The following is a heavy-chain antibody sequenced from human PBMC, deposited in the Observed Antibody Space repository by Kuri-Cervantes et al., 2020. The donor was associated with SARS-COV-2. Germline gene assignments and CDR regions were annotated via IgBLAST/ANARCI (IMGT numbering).Heavy chain of an antibody. J-gene: IGHJ3*02. CDR2: IRYDGSNK. Sequence: GGSLRLSCTVSGGSISSSSYYWGWIRQPPGKGLEWVAFIRYDGSNKYYADSVKGRFTISRDNSKNTLYLQMNSLRAEDTAVYYCAREVLLAVGAFDIWGQGTMVTVSS. CDR1: GGSISSSSYY. CDR3: AREVLLAVGAFDI. V-gene: IGHV3-30*02. D-gene: IGHD2-8*02.